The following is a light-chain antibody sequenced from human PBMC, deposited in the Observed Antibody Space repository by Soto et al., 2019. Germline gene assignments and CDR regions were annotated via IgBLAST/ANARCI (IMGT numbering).Light chain of an antibody. CDR3: SSFRSGTTLVV. V-gene: IGLV2-14*03. Sequence: QSALTQPASVSGSPGQSITISCTGTSSDIGGYNYVSWYQHHPGKAPKLMIYDVTNRPSGVSNRFSGFQSGNTASLTISGLQAEDEADYYCSSFRSGTTLVVFGGGTKLTV. CDR2: DVT. J-gene: IGLJ2*01. CDR1: SSDIGGYNY.